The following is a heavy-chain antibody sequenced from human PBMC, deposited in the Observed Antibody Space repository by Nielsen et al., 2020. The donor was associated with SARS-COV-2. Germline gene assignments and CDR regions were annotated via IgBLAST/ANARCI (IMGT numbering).Heavy chain of an antibody. Sequence: GESLKISCKGSGYSFDSFWVSWVRQMPGKGLEWMGRIDPSDSYTNFSPSFQGHVTISVDKSLRTAYLQWSSLKASDTATYYCATYGDDYESSGFDFEFWGQGTQVTVSS. CDR1: GYSFDSFW. D-gene: IGHD3-22*01. CDR3: ATYGDDYESSGFDFEF. J-gene: IGHJ4*02. CDR2: IDPSDSYT. V-gene: IGHV5-10-1*01.